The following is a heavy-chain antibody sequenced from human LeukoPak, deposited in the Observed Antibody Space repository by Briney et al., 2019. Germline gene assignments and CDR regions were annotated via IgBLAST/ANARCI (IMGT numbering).Heavy chain of an antibody. V-gene: IGHV4-59*08. CDR1: GGSISSYY. D-gene: IGHD3-22*01. J-gene: IGHJ4*02. CDR3: ARHHSPPDYYDSSGYFDY. Sequence: SETLSLTCTVSGGSISSYYWSWIRQPPGKGLEWIGYIYYSGSTNYNPSLKSRVTISVDTSKNQFSLKLSSVTAADTAVYYCARHHSPPDYYDSSGYFDYWGQGTLVTVSS. CDR2: IYYSGST.